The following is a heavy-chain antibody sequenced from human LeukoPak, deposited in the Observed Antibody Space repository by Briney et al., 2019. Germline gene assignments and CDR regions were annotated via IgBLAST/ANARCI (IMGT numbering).Heavy chain of an antibody. CDR1: GGTFSSYA. V-gene: IGHV1-69*06. CDR2: IIPIFGTA. CDR3: ARVPRPLLWFGEHENNWFDP. Sequence: ASVKVSCKASGGTFSSYAISWVRQAPGQGLEWMGGIIPIFGTANYAQKFQGRATITADKSTSTAYMELSSLRSEDTAVYYCARVPRPLLWFGEHENNWFDPWGQGTLVTVSS. J-gene: IGHJ5*02. D-gene: IGHD3-10*01.